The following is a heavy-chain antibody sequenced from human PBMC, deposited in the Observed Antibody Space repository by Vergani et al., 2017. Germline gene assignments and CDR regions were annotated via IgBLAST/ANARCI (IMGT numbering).Heavy chain of an antibody. CDR3: AKDMLGFSCGSCYSYYYGMDV. CDR1: GFTFDDYA. D-gene: IGHD2-15*01. CDR2: ISWDGGST. Sequence: EVQLVESGGVVVQPGGSLRLSCAASGFTFDDYAMHWVRQAPGKGLEWVSLISWDGGSTYYADSVKGRFIISRDNSKNSLYLQMNSLSAEDTALYYCAKDMLGFSCGSCYSYYYGMDVWGQGTTVTVSS. J-gene: IGHJ6*02. V-gene: IGHV3-43D*03.